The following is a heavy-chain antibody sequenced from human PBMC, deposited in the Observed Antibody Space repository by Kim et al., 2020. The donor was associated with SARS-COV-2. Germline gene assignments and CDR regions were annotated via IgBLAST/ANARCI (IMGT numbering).Heavy chain of an antibody. Sequence: SETLSLTCAVYGGSFSDYYWTWIRQPPGKGLEWIGEINHSGSANYNPSLKSRVTLSLDTSKNQFSLRLSSVTAADTAVYYYARGLLSITMMVVVFTGGIYSMDVWGQGTTVTVSS. CDR1: GGSFSDYY. J-gene: IGHJ6*02. V-gene: IGHV4-34*01. CDR3: ARGLLSITMMVVVFTGGIYSMDV. D-gene: IGHD3-22*01. CDR2: INHSGSA.